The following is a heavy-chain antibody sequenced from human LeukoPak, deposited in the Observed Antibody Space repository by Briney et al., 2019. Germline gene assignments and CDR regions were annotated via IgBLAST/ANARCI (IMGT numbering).Heavy chain of an antibody. CDR2: ISGSGGST. D-gene: IGHD3-3*01. V-gene: IGHV3-23*01. CDR3: AKDRDMYYDFWSGYSPFDY. Sequence: GGSLRLSCAASGFTFNSYAMSWVSQAPGKGLEWVSAISGSGGSTYYADSVKGRFTISRDNSKNTLYLQMNSLSAEDTAVYYCAKDRDMYYDFWSGYSPFDYWGQGTLVTVSS. J-gene: IGHJ4*02. CDR1: GFTFNSYA.